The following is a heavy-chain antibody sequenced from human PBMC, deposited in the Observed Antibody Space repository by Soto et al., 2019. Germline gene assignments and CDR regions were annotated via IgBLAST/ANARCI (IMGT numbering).Heavy chain of an antibody. Sequence: ETLSLTCTVSGGSISSYYWSWIRQPPGKGLEWIGYIYYSGSTNYNPSLKSRVTISVDTSKNQFSLKLSSVTAADTAVYYCARVSSSGGVWFDPWGQGTLVTVSS. D-gene: IGHD6-6*01. J-gene: IGHJ5*02. CDR3: ARVSSSGGVWFDP. V-gene: IGHV4-59*01. CDR1: GGSISSYY. CDR2: IYYSGST.